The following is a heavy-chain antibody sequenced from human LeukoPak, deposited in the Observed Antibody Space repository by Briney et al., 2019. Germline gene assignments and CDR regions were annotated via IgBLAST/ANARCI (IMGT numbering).Heavy chain of an antibody. CDR3: AREAATTVTMSFWFDP. V-gene: IGHV1-69*05. CDR1: GGTFSSYA. Sequence: SVKVSCKASGGTFSSYAINWLRQAPGQGLEWMGGIIPIFGTANYAQKFQGRVTITTDESSSTAYMELSSLRSEDTAVYYCAREAATTVTMSFWFDPWGQGTLVTVSS. J-gene: IGHJ5*02. D-gene: IGHD4-17*01. CDR2: IIPIFGTA.